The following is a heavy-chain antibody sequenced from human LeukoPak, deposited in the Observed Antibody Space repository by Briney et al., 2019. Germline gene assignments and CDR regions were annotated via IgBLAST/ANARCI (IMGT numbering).Heavy chain of an antibody. J-gene: IGHJ5*02. Sequence: GGSLRLSCAASGFTFSSYSMNWVRQAPGKGLEWVSYISSSSSTIYYADSVKGRLTISRDNAKNSLYLQMNSLRAEDTAVYYCARDRVAVAAPNWFDPWGQGTLVTVSS. V-gene: IGHV3-48*01. CDR3: ARDRVAVAAPNWFDP. D-gene: IGHD6-19*01. CDR2: ISSSSSTI. CDR1: GFTFSSYS.